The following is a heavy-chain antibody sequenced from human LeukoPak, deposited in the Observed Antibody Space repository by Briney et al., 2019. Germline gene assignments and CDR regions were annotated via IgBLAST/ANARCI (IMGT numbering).Heavy chain of an antibody. V-gene: IGHV3-21*01. J-gene: IGHJ3*02. CDR1: GFTFSSYS. D-gene: IGHD2-2*01. CDR2: ISSSSSYI. CDR3: AREGRLGYCSSTSCHDAFDI. Sequence: GGSLRLSCAASGFTFSSYSMNWVRQAPGKGLEWVSSISSSSSYIYYADSVKGRFTISRDNAENSLYLQMNSLRAEDTAVYYCAREGRLGYCSSTSCHDAFDIWGQGTMVTVSS.